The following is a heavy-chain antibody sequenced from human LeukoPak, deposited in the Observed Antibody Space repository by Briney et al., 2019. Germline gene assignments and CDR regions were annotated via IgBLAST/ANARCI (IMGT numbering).Heavy chain of an antibody. J-gene: IGHJ4*02. D-gene: IGHD1-1*01. Sequence: GGSLQISCEGSGYTFTNFWIGWGRQMPGKGLEWMGIVSPSDSDTRYSPSFQGQVTISADKSITTAYLQWSSLKASDTATYYCVRQPRVHTPDFWGQGTLVTVSS. CDR2: VSPSDSDT. CDR1: GYTFTNFW. V-gene: IGHV5-51*01. CDR3: VRQPRVHTPDF.